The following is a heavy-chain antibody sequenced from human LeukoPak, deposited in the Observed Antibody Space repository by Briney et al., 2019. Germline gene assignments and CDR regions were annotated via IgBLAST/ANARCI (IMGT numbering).Heavy chain of an antibody. CDR1: GFTFSSYG. CDR3: AKDRIDY. CDR2: ISYDGSNK. Sequence: GGSLRLSCAASGFTFSSYGMHWVRQAPGKGLEWVAVISYDGSNKYYADSVKGRFTISRDNSKNTLYLQMNSMRAEDTAVYYCAKDRIDYWGQGTLVTVSS. V-gene: IGHV3-30*18. J-gene: IGHJ4*02.